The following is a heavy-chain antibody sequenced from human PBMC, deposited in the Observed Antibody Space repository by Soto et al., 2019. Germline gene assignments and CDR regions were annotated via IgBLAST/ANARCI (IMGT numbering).Heavy chain of an antibody. CDR3: ARVVGTEGSGDY. Sequence: QVQLVESGGGVVQPGRSLRLSCAASGFTFSSYAMHWVRQAPGKGLEWVAVISYDGSNKYYADSVKGRFTISRDNSKNTLYLKMNSLRAEDTAVYYCARVVGTEGSGDYWGQGTLVTVSS. J-gene: IGHJ4*02. D-gene: IGHD2-21*01. V-gene: IGHV3-30-3*01. CDR2: ISYDGSNK. CDR1: GFTFSSYA.